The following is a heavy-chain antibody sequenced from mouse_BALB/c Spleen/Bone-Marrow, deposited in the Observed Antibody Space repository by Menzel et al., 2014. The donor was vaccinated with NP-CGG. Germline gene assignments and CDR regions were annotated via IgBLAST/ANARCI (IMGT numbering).Heavy chain of an antibody. Sequence: EVQLVESGPGLVKPSQTVSLTCTVTGISITTGNYRWSWIRQFPGNKLEWIGYIYYSGTITYNPSLTSRTTITRDTSRSQFFLEMNSLTAEDTATYYCARYDGYYFDYWGQGTTLTVSS. D-gene: IGHD2-3*01. CDR1: GISITTGNYR. CDR3: ARYDGYYFDY. CDR2: IYYSGTI. J-gene: IGHJ2*01. V-gene: IGHV3-5*02.